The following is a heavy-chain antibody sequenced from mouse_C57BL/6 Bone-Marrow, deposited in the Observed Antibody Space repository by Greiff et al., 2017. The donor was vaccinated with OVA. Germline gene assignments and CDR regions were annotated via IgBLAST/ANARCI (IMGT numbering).Heavy chain of an antibody. V-gene: IGHV3-8*01. D-gene: IGHD1-1*01. Sequence: EVQLQQSGPGLAKPSQTLSLTCSVTGYSITSDYWNWFRNFPGNKLEYMGYISYSGSTYYNPSLKSRISITRDTSKNQYYLQLNSVTTEDTATYYCARAPHYYGSSSWYFDVWGTGTTVTVSS. CDR2: ISYSGST. CDR3: ARAPHYYGSSSWYFDV. J-gene: IGHJ1*03. CDR1: GYSITSDY.